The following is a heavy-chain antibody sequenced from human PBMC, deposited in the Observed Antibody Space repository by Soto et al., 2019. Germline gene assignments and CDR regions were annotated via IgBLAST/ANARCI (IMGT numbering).Heavy chain of an antibody. D-gene: IGHD6-13*01. CDR1: GFSLSTSGVG. Sequence: ESGPTLVNPTQTLTLTCTFSGFSLSTSGVGVGWIRQPPGKALEWLALIYWDDDKRYSPSPKSRLTITKDTSKNQVVLTMTNMDPVDTAPYYCAHSRKRIAAAGSMDVWGQGTTVTVSS. V-gene: IGHV2-5*02. CDR2: IYWDDDK. CDR3: AHSRKRIAAAGSMDV. J-gene: IGHJ6*02.